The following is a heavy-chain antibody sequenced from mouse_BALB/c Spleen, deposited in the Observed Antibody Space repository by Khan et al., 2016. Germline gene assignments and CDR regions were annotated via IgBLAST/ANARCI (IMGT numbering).Heavy chain of an antibody. V-gene: IGHV3-2*02. Sequence: EVELVESGPGLVKPSQSLSLTCTVTGYSITSDYAWNWIRQFPGNKLEWMGYISYSGSTSYNPSLKSRISITRDTSKNQFFLQLNSVTTEDTATXYCARNYFFDYWGQGTTLTVSS. CDR1: GYSITSDYA. CDR2: ISYSGST. J-gene: IGHJ2*01. CDR3: ARNYFFDY.